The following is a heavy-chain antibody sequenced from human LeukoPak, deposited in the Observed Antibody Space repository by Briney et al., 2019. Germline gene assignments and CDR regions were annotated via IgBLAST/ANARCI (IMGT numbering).Heavy chain of an antibody. J-gene: IGHJ4*02. Sequence: PGGSLRLSCAASGFTFSSYAMSWIRQPPGKGLEWIGEINHSGSTNYNPSLKSRVTISVDTSKSQFSLKLSSVTAADTAVYYCARAPCVSQGCPFRFDYWGQGTLVTVSS. D-gene: IGHD2-15*01. CDR1: GFTFSSYA. CDR3: ARAPCVSQGCPFRFDY. CDR2: INHSGST. V-gene: IGHV4-34*01.